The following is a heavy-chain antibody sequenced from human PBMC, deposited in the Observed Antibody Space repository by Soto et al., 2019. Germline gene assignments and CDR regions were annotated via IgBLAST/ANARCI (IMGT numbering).Heavy chain of an antibody. Sequence: QVQLVQSGAEVKKPGSSVKVSCKASGGTFSSYAISWVRQAPGQELEWMGGIIPIFGTANYAQKFQGRVTITADESTSTAYMELSSLRSDHTAVYYCATGIYSYGDITDYSGQGALVTVSS. CDR3: ATGIYSYGDITDY. V-gene: IGHV1-69*01. CDR1: GGTFSSYA. J-gene: IGHJ4*02. CDR2: IIPIFGTA. D-gene: IGHD5-18*01.